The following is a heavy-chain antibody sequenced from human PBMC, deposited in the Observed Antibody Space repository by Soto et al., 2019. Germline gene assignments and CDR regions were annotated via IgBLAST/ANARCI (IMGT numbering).Heavy chain of an antibody. D-gene: IGHD3-10*01. V-gene: IGHV1-46*01. J-gene: IGHJ6*02. CDR3: ARHLCKETWREDPNTDSITMVRGVIITCGMDV. CDR1: GYTFTSYY. Sequence: ASVKVSCKASGYTFTSYYMHWVRQAPGQGLEWMGIINPSGGSTSYAQKFQGRVTMTRDTSTSTVYMELSSLRSEDTAVYYCARHLCKETWREDPNTDSITMVRGVIITCGMDVWGQGTTVTVSS. CDR2: INPSGGST.